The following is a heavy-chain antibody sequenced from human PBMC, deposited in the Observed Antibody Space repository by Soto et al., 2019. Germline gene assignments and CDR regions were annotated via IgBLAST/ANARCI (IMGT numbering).Heavy chain of an antibody. CDR3: ARIGYSYSPFDY. Sequence: PGESLKISCEGSGYSFSSYSIGWVRQMPGKGREWMGIIYPGDSETRYSPSFRGQVTISVDKTISSAYLQRSSLKASDSAMYFCARIGYSYSPFDYWGQGALVTVSS. CDR1: GYSFSSYS. CDR2: IYPGDSET. D-gene: IGHD4-4*01. J-gene: IGHJ4*02. V-gene: IGHV5-51*01.